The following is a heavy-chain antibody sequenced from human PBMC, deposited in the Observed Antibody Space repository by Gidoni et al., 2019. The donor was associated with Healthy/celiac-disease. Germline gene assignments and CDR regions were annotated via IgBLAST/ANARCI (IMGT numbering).Heavy chain of an antibody. CDR3: AKCPYLSGSYFTFDY. CDR2: LSGSGGST. CDR1: GLTFSSYA. Sequence: EVQLLESGGGLVQPGGSLRLSCAASGLTFSSYAMSWVRQAPGKGLEWVSALSGSGGSTYYVDSVKGRFTISRDNSKNTLYLQMNSLRAEDTAVYYCAKCPYLSGSYFTFDYWGQGTLVTVSS. D-gene: IGHD1-26*01. V-gene: IGHV3-23*01. J-gene: IGHJ4*02.